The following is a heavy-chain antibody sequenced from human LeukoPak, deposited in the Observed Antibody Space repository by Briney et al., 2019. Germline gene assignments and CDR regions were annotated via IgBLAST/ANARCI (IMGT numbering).Heavy chain of an antibody. V-gene: IGHV3-30-3*01. Sequence: GRSLRLSCAASGFTFSSYAMHWVRQVPGKGLEWVAVISYDGSNKYYADSVKGRFTISRDNSKNTLYLQMNSLRAEDTAVYYCARSPDYGDYYYYGMDVWGQGTTVTVSS. CDR2: ISYDGSNK. CDR1: GFTFSSYA. J-gene: IGHJ6*02. D-gene: IGHD4-17*01. CDR3: ARSPDYGDYYYYGMDV.